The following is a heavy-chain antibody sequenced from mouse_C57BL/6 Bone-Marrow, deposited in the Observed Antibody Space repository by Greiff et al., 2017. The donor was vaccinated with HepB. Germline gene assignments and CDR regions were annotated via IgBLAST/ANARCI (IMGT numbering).Heavy chain of an antibody. Sequence: QVQLQQSGPELVKPGASVKISCKASGYAFSSSWMNWVKQRPGKGLEWIGRIYPGDGDTNYNGKFKGKATLTADKSSSTAYMQLSSLTSEDSAVYFCARPPYYYGSWDFDVWGTGTTVTVSS. CDR3: ARPPYYYGSWDFDV. J-gene: IGHJ1*03. CDR2: IYPGDGDT. V-gene: IGHV1-82*01. D-gene: IGHD1-1*01. CDR1: GYAFSSSW.